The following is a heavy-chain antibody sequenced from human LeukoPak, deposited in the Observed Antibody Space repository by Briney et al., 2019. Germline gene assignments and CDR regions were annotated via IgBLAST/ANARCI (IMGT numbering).Heavy chain of an antibody. Sequence: SETLSLTCTVSGGSISSGDYYWSWIRQPPGKGLEWIGYIYYSGSTYYNPSLKSRVTISVDTSKNQFSLKLSSVTAADTAVYYCARDLPSFLAGKVDYWGQGTLVTVSS. CDR3: ARDLPSFLAGKVDY. J-gene: IGHJ4*02. D-gene: IGHD1-14*01. CDR1: GGSISSGDYY. V-gene: IGHV4-30-4*08. CDR2: IYYSGST.